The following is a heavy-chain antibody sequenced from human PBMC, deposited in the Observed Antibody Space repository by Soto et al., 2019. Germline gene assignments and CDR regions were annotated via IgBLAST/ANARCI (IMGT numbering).Heavy chain of an antibody. V-gene: IGHV1-18*01. Sequence: ASVKVSCQASGYAFTSYGISWVRQAPGQGLEWMGWISAYNGNTNYAQKLQGRVTMTTDTSTSTAYMELRSLRSDDRAVYYCARPTAGKALYGSGSYGSHYYYVMDVWGQGTTVTVSS. CDR1: GYAFTSYG. D-gene: IGHD3-10*01. CDR3: ARPTAGKALYGSGSYGSHYYYVMDV. J-gene: IGHJ6*02. CDR2: ISAYNGNT.